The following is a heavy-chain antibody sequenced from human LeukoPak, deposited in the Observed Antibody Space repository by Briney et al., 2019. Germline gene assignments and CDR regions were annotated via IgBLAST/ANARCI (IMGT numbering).Heavy chain of an antibody. J-gene: IGHJ4*02. CDR1: GGSISSYY. D-gene: IGHD6-13*01. CDR2: IYYSGST. V-gene: IGHV4-59*01. CDR3: ARDFGGIAAAVKGYFDY. Sequence: PSETLSLTCTVSGGSISSYYWSWIRQPPGKGLEWIGYIYYSGSTNYNPSLKSRVTISVDTSKNQFSLKLSSVTAADTAVYYCARDFGGIAAAVKGYFDYWGQGTLVTVSS.